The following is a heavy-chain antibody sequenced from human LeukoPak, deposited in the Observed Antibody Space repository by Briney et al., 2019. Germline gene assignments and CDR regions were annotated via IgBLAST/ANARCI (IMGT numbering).Heavy chain of an antibody. V-gene: IGHV3-23*01. Sequence: GGSLRLSCAASGFTFSIYAMSWVRQAPGKGPEWVSGIGGSGSTTYFSGSVRGRFTISRGNSKNTLSLQMNSLRAEDTAVYYCAKGGGIAAPGGDFDYWGQGTLVTVSS. J-gene: IGHJ4*02. CDR2: IGGSGSTT. CDR1: GFTFSIYA. D-gene: IGHD6-13*01. CDR3: AKGGGIAAPGGDFDY.